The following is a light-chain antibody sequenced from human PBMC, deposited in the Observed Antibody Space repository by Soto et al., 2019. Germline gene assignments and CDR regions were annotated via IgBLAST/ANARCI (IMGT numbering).Light chain of an antibody. Sequence: QSALTQPASVSGSPGQSITISCTGTSSDVGGYNYVSWYQQHPGKAPKLMIYEVSNRPSGVSNRFPGSKSGNTASLTISGLQAEDEADYYCSSYTSSSIDYVFGTGTKVTVL. V-gene: IGLV2-14*01. CDR1: SSDVGGYNY. CDR2: EVS. J-gene: IGLJ1*01. CDR3: SSYTSSSIDYV.